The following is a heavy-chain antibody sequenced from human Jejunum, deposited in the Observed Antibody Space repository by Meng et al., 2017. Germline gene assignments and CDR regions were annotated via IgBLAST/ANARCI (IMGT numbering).Heavy chain of an antibody. J-gene: IGHJ4*02. CDR1: GFTFTSYG. CDR2: IWSDGSKQ. CDR3: ARDGSVSSSSRYYFES. V-gene: IGHV3-33*01. Sequence: QVQLVESGGGVVQPGRSRRPSCAASGFTFTSYGFHWVRQAPGKGLEWVAVIWSDGSKQYYADSVKGRFTISRDNSKNTLYLQMNSLRAEDTSVYYCARDGSVSSSSRYYFESWGQGTLVTVSS. D-gene: IGHD6-13*01.